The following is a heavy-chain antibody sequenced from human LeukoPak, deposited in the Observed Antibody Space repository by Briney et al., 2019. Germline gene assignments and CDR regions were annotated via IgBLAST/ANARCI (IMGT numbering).Heavy chain of an antibody. J-gene: IGHJ6*03. Sequence: GGSLRLSCAASGFTFSSYGMYWVRQAPGKGLEWVAFIRYDGSNKYYADSVKGRFTVSRDNSKNTLYLQMKSLRAEDTAVYYCAKGGGYEAQYYYYLDVWGEGTTVTISS. CDR1: GFTFSSYG. V-gene: IGHV3-30*02. CDR3: AKGGGYEAQYYYYLDV. CDR2: IRYDGSNK. D-gene: IGHD5-12*01.